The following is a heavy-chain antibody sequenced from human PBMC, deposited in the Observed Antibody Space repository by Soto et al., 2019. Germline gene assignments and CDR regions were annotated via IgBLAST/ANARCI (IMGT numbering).Heavy chain of an antibody. CDR3: ASGDKLFDY. J-gene: IGHJ4*02. V-gene: IGHV4-59*01. CDR2: IYYSGST. CDR1: GGSISSYY. Sequence: PSETLSLTCTVSGGSISSYYWSWIRQPPGKGLEWIGYIYYSGSTNYNPSLKSRVTISVDTSKNQFSLKLSSVTAADTAVYYCASGDKLFDYWGQGTLVTVSS. D-gene: IGHD2-21*02.